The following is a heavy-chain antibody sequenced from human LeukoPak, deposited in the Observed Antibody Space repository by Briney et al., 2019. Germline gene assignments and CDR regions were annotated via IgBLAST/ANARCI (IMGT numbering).Heavy chain of an antibody. D-gene: IGHD3-22*01. Sequence: SETLSLTCTVSGGSISSSSYYWGWIRQPPGKGLEWIGSIYYSGSTYYNPSLKSRVTISVDTSKNQFSLKLSSVTAADTAVYYCARADPDNCYDSSGKTNWFDPWGQGTLVTVSS. CDR2: IYYSGST. V-gene: IGHV4-39*07. CDR1: GGSISSSSYY. CDR3: ARADPDNCYDSSGKTNWFDP. J-gene: IGHJ5*02.